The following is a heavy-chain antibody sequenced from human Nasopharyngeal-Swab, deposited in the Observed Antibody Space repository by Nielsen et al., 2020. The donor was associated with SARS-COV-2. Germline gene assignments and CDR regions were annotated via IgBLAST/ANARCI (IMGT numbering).Heavy chain of an antibody. CDR3: ARDGLDYDFWSAYFMDV. CDR1: GFTFSSYW. Sequence: GESLKISCAASGFTFSSYWMHWVRQAPGKGLEWVSSISSSSSYIYYADSVKGRFTISRDNAKNSLYLQMNSLRAEDTAVYYCARDGLDYDFWSAYFMDVWGQGTTVTVSS. D-gene: IGHD3-3*01. V-gene: IGHV3-21*01. CDR2: ISSSSSYI. J-gene: IGHJ6*02.